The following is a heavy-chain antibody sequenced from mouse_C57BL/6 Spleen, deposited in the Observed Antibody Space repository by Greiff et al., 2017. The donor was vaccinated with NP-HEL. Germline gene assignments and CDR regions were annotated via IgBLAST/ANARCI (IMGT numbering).Heavy chain of an antibody. J-gene: IGHJ3*01. D-gene: IGHD1-1*01. Sequence: EVQRVESGPGMVKPSQSLSLTCTVTGYSITSGYDWHWIRHFPGNKLEWMGYISYSGSTNYNQSLKSRISITHDTSKNHFFLKLNSVTTEDTATYYCARGSDYYSSSYAWFAYWGQGTLVTVSA. CDR1: GYSITSGYD. V-gene: IGHV3-1*01. CDR3: ARGSDYYSSSYAWFAY. CDR2: ISYSGST.